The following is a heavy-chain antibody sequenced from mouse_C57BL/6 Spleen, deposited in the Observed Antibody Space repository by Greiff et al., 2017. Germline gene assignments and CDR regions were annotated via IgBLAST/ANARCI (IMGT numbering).Heavy chain of an antibody. D-gene: IGHD1-1*01. CDR2: IDPENGDT. CDR1: GFNIKDDY. Sequence: VQLQQSGAELVRPGASVKLSCTASGFNIKDDYMHWVKQRPEQGLEWIGWIDPENGDTEYASKFQGKATITADTSSNTAYLQLSSLTSEDTAVYYCATVITAVVERLAYWGQGTLVTVSA. CDR3: ATVITAVVERLAY. J-gene: IGHJ3*01. V-gene: IGHV14-4*01.